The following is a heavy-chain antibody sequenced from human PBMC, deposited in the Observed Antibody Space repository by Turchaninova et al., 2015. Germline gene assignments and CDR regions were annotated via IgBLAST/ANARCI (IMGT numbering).Heavy chain of an antibody. CDR2: IYQRGTP. Sequence: VQVQESGPGLVKPSGTLSPTCTVSGDTSRNSNWWTWVRQSSGKGLGWIGEIYQRGTPNYNPSLKSRVTISLDSSMRQFSLNLTSVTAADTAVYFCARGSISVPGPDYWGQGLLVTVSS. J-gene: IGHJ4*02. CDR3: ARGSISVPGPDY. CDR1: GDTSRNSNW. V-gene: IGHV4-4*02.